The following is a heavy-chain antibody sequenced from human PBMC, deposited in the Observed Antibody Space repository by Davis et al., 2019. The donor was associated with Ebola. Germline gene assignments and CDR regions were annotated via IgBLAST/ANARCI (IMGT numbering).Heavy chain of an antibody. CDR3: AKNRFSGAYNYFDF. V-gene: IGHV4-34*01. J-gene: IGHJ4*02. CDR1: GGSFSGYF. Sequence: SETLSLTCAVYGGSFSGYFWSYIRQPPGKGLEWIGEINHSGSTNYNPSLKSRVTISVDTSKNQFSLKLSSVTAADTAIYYCAKNRFSGAYNYFDFWGQGTLVSVAS. CDR2: INHSGST. D-gene: IGHD6-25*01.